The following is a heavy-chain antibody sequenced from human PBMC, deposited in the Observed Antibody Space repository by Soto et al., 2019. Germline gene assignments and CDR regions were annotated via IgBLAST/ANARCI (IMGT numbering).Heavy chain of an antibody. CDR2: IYYSGST. J-gene: IGHJ5*02. Sequence: QVQLQESGPGLVKPSETLSLTCTVSGGSISSYYWSWIRQPPGKGLEWIGYIYYSGSTNYNPSLKSGVTTTVDTYKDQFSLKLSSVTAADTAVYYCAGAGGGVVIIGNWFDPWGQGTLVTVSS. CDR3: AGAGGGVVIIGNWFDP. V-gene: IGHV4-59*01. CDR1: GGSISSYY. D-gene: IGHD3-3*01.